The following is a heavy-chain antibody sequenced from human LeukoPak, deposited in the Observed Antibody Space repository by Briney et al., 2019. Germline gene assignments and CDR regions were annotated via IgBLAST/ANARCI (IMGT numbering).Heavy chain of an antibody. V-gene: IGHV4-34*01. CDR1: GGSFSGYY. Sequence: PSETLSLTCAVYGGSFSGYYWSWIRQPPGKGLEWIGGINHSGSTNYNPSLKSRVTISVDTSKNQFSLKLSSVTAADTAVYYCARGRGRLWYYYDSSGFPAFDYWGQGTLVTASS. CDR2: INHSGST. CDR3: ARGRGRLWYYYDSSGFPAFDY. J-gene: IGHJ4*02. D-gene: IGHD3-22*01.